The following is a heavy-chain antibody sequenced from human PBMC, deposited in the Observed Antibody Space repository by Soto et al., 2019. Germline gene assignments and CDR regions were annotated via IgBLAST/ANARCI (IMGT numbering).Heavy chain of an antibody. V-gene: IGHV1-2*02. CDR1: GDTFTANY. Sequence: GASVKVSCKASGDTFTANYIHWVRQDPGQGFEWMGWINPNSGGTNYPQKFQGRVTMTRDTSISTAYMELSRLRSDDTAVYYCARGAVAGGYYYYGMDVWGQGTTVTVSS. CDR2: INPNSGGT. D-gene: IGHD6-19*01. J-gene: IGHJ6*02. CDR3: ARGAVAGGYYYYGMDV.